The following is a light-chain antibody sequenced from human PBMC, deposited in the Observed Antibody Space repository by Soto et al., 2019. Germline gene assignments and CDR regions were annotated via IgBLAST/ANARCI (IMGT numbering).Light chain of an antibody. CDR1: QSISNW. V-gene: IGKV1-5*03. CDR3: QQYSGT. CDR2: KAS. J-gene: IGKJ1*01. Sequence: DIQMTLSPSTLSASVGDRVTITCRASQSISNWVAWYQQKPGKAPKLLIYKASSLESGVPLRFSGSGSGTEFTLTISSLQPDDFATYYCQQYSGTFGQGTKVEIK.